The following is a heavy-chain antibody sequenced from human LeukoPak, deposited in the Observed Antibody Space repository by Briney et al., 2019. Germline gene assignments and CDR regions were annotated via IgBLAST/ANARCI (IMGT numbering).Heavy chain of an antibody. CDR2: IYTSGST. CDR1: GGSISSGSYY. D-gene: IGHD6-13*01. J-gene: IGHJ4*02. V-gene: IGHV4-61*02. Sequence: SETLSLTCTVSGGSISSGSYYWGWIRQPAGKGLEWIGRIYTSGSTNYNPSLKSRVTISVDTSKNQFSLRLSSVTAADTAVYYCARVTGYVMEDYFDYWGQGTLVTVSS. CDR3: ARVTGYVMEDYFDY.